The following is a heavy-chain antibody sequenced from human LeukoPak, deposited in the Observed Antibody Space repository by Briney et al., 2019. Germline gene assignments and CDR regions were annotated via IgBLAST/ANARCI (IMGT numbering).Heavy chain of an antibody. J-gene: IGHJ4*02. CDR2: IKSKADGDTT. CDR1: GFTCSNAW. D-gene: IGHD3-22*01. CDR3: TTDLDCYDSRSNY. V-gene: IGHV3-15*01. Sequence: GGSLILSCAAAGFTCSNAWMSWVRQAPGKGLEWVGRIKSKADGDTTDYAAPVKRSFTISKDDSNNTLHLQMNSLKTEDTAVYYCTTDLDCYDSRSNYWGRGGLVGVSS.